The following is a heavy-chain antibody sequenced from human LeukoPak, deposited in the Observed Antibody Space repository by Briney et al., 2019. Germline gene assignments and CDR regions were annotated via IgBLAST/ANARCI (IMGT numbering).Heavy chain of an antibody. CDR3: ARGDSSGYYHFYFDY. D-gene: IGHD3-22*01. V-gene: IGHV3-21*01. CDR2: ISRSSAYI. CDR1: GFTLSSYS. Sequence: PGGSLRLSCAASGFTLSSYSMNWVRQAPGKGLEWVSSISRSSAYIYYADSVKGRFTISRDNAKNSLYLQMNSLRAEDTAVYYCARGDSSGYYHFYFDYWGQGTLVTVSS. J-gene: IGHJ4*02.